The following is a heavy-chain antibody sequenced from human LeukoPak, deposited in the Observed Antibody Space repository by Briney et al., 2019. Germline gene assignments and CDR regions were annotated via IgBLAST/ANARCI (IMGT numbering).Heavy chain of an antibody. D-gene: IGHD3-10*01. CDR1: GFTFSSYA. V-gene: IGHV3-30-3*01. J-gene: IGHJ1*01. CDR3: ARDMVRGVIPKAEYFQH. Sequence: GGSLRLSCAASGFTFSSYAMHWVRQAPGKGLEWVAVISYDGSNKYYADSVKGRFTISRDNSKNTLYLQMNSLRAEDTAVYYCARDMVRGVIPKAEYFQHWGQGTLVTVSS. CDR2: ISYDGSNK.